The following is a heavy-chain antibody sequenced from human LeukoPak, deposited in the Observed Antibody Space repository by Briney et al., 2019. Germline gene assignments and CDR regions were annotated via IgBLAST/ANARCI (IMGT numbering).Heavy chain of an antibody. CDR1: GYTFTSYG. CDR2: ISAYSGNT. CDR3: ARDQGLLDYGSGNCFDP. D-gene: IGHD3-10*01. V-gene: IGHV1-18*01. Sequence: ASVKVSCKASGYTFTSYGISWVRQAPGQGLEWMGWISAYSGNTNDAQKLQGRVTMTTDTSTSTAYMELRSLRSDDTAVYYCARDQGLLDYGSGNCFDPWGQGTLVTVSS. J-gene: IGHJ5*02.